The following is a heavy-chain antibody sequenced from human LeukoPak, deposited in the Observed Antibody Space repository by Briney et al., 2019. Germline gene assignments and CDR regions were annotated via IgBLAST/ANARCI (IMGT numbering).Heavy chain of an antibody. CDR3: AREYSSSSGRRAFDI. D-gene: IGHD6-6*01. CDR1: GGSFSGYY. Sequence: SETLSLTCAVYGGSFSGYYWSWIRQPPRKGLEWMGEINHSGSTNYNPSLKSRVTISVDTSKNQFSLKLSSVTAADTAVYYCAREYSSSSGRRAFDIWGQGTMVTVSS. V-gene: IGHV4-34*01. CDR2: INHSGST. J-gene: IGHJ3*02.